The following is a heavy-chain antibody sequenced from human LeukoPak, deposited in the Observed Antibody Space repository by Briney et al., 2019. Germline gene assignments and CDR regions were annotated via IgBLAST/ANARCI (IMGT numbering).Heavy chain of an antibody. CDR3: ARGPAEDY. CDR2: MNPNSGDT. Sequence: ASVKVSCKASGYTFTSYDICWVRQATGQGLEWMGWMNPNSGDTGYAQNFQGRVTMTRDTSISTAYMELSSLRSDDTAVYYCARGPAEDYWGQGTLVTVSS. J-gene: IGHJ4*02. CDR1: GYTFTSYD. V-gene: IGHV1-8*01.